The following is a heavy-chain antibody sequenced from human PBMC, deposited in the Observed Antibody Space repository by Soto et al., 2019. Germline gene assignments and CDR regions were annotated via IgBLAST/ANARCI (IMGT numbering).Heavy chain of an antibody. J-gene: IGHJ4*02. V-gene: IGHV3-23*01. CDR2: ISGSGGST. CDR1: GFTISSYA. D-gene: IGHD1-26*01. Sequence: GSLRLSCAASGFTISSYAMSWVRQAPGKGLEWVSAISGSGGSTYYADSVKGRFTISRDNSKNTLYLQMNSLRAEDTAVYYCAKAGGSYSEPFDYWGQGTLVTVSS. CDR3: AKAGGSYSEPFDY.